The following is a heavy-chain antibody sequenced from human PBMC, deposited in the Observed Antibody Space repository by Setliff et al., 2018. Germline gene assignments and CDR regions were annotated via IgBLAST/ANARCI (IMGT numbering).Heavy chain of an antibody. J-gene: IGHJ3*02. CDR3: AGDPPYSGYAFHI. CDR1: GFTFSSYA. D-gene: IGHD5-12*01. V-gene: IGHV3-33*01. CDR2: IWYDGSYT. Sequence: GGSLRLSCAASGFTFSSYAMYWVRQAPGKGLDWVAYIWYDGSYTYYTGSVKGRFTISRDNSRNTVYLQMNSLRAEDTAVYYCAGDPPYSGYAFHIWGQGTMVTVSS.